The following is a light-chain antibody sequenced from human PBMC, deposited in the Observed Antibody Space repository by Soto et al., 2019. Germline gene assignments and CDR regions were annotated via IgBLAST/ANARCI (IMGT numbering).Light chain of an antibody. J-gene: IGLJ1*01. Sequence: QSALTQPASVSGSPGQSITISCTGTSSDVGGYNYVSWYQQHPGKAPKLMIYDVSNRPSGVSNRFSGSKSGNTASLTISGLQAEDDADYYCSSYTSSSTLNYVFGTGTKLTVL. CDR2: DVS. CDR3: SSYTSSSTLNYV. V-gene: IGLV2-14*01. CDR1: SSDVGGYNY.